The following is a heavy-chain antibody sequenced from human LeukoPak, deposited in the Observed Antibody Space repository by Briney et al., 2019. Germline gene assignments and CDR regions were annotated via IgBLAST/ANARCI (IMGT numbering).Heavy chain of an antibody. CDR2: ISSSSSYI. J-gene: IGHJ4*02. V-gene: IGHV3-21*01. D-gene: IGHD3-10*01. CDR3: ARLGSDTVRPH. Sequence: PGGSLRLACAASGFTFSSYSMNWVRQAPGKGLEWVSSISSSSSYIYYADSVKGRFTISRDNAKNSLYLQMNSLRAEDTAVYYCARLGSDTVRPHWGQEPLVPVPS. CDR1: GFTFSSYS.